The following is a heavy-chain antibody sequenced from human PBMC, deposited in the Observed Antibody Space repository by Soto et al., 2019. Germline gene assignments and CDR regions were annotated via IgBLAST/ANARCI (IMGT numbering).Heavy chain of an antibody. CDR1: GFTFSSYA. CDR2: ISYDGSNK. CDR3: ARAPYYYDSSGPN. J-gene: IGHJ4*02. Sequence: GGSLRLSCAASGFTFSSYAMHWVRQAPGKGLEWVAVISYDGSNKYYADSVKGRFTISRDNSKNTLYLQLNSLRAEDTAVYYCARAPYYYDSSGPNWGQGTLVTVSS. D-gene: IGHD3-22*01. V-gene: IGHV3-30-3*01.